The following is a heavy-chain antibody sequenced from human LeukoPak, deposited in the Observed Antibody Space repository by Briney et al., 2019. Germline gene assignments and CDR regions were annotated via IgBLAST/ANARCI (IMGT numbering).Heavy chain of an antibody. CDR1: GYTFTSYA. Sequence: GASVKVSCKASGYTFTSYAMNRVRQAPGQGLEWMGWINTNTGNPTYAQGFTGRFVFSLDTSVSTAYLQISSLEAEDTAVYYCARVSPHYDSSGLLSDAFDIWGQGTMVTVSS. J-gene: IGHJ3*02. CDR2: INTNTGNP. D-gene: IGHD3-22*01. CDR3: ARVSPHYDSSGLLSDAFDI. V-gene: IGHV7-4-1*02.